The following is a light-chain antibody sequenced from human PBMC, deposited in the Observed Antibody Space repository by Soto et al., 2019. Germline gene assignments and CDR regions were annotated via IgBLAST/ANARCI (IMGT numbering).Light chain of an antibody. Sequence: ETVLTHSPGTLSLSPWERATLSCRASQSVRNNYLAWYQQKPGQAPRLLISGASSRAAGIPDRFSGSGSETDFTLTISRLEPEDFALYFCQQYGNPRITFGQGTRLEIK. V-gene: IGKV3-20*01. CDR3: QQYGNPRIT. J-gene: IGKJ5*01. CDR1: QSVRNNY. CDR2: GAS.